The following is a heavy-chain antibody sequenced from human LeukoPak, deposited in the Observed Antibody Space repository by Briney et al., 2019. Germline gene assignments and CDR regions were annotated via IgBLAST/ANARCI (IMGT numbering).Heavy chain of an antibody. Sequence: GGSLRLSCAASGFTFSSYGFHWVRQAPGKGLEWVTSIPYDGANKNYVDSVKGRFTISRDNSKNKLYLLMKSLRVEDTAVYYCAKDSESSYSYVDYWGQGTLVTVSS. D-gene: IGHD5-18*01. V-gene: IGHV3-30*02. CDR1: GFTFSSYG. J-gene: IGHJ4*02. CDR2: IPYDGANK. CDR3: AKDSESSYSYVDY.